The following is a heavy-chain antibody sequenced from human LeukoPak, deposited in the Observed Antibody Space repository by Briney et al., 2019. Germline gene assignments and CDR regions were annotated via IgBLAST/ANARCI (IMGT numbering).Heavy chain of an antibody. D-gene: IGHD6-19*01. CDR3: ARGRQWLPPNY. J-gene: IGHJ4*02. CDR1: GGSFSGYY. V-gene: IGHV4-34*01. CDR2: INHSGST. Sequence: PSETLSLTCAVYGGSFSGYYWSWIRQPPGKGLEWIGEINHSGSTNYNPSLKSRVTISVDTSKNQFSLKLSSVTAADTAVYYCARGRQWLPPNYWGQGTLVTVYS.